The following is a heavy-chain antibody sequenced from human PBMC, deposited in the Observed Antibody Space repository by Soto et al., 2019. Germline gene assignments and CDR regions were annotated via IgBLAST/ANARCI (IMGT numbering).Heavy chain of an antibody. CDR3: ARLEVATPPYYYYYGMDV. J-gene: IGHJ6*02. V-gene: IGHV1-8*01. D-gene: IGHD5-12*01. CDR2: MNPNSGNT. Sequence: GASVKGSCKASGYTFSSYDINWVRQATGQGVEWMGWMNPNSGNTGYAQKFQGRVTMTRNTSISTAYMELSSLRSEDTAVYYCARLEVATPPYYYYYGMDVWGQGTTVTVSS. CDR1: GYTFSSYD.